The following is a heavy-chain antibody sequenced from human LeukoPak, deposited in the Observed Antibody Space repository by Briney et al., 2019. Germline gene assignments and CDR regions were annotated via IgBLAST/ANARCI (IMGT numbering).Heavy chain of an antibody. CDR3: TTSLPHIVEVTTSDGGN. J-gene: IGHJ4*02. CDR2: ISSSGDYI. V-gene: IGHV3-21*01. CDR1: ELSFSPYS. D-gene: IGHD2-21*02. Sequence: GGSLRLSCEAPELSFSPYSMNWVRQAPGKGLEWVSSISSSGDYIYYADSVKGRFTISRDNAGNSLYLQMNSLRAEDTAVYYCTTSLPHIVEVTTSDGGNWGQGTLVTVSS.